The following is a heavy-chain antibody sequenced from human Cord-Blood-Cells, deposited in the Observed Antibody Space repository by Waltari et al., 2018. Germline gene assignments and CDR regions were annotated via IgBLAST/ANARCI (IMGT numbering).Heavy chain of an antibody. Sequence: EVQLVESGGGLIQPGGSLRLSCAASGFTVSSNYMCRVSQAPGKGLEWVSVIYSGGSTYYADSVKGRFTISRDNSKNTLYLQMNSLRAEDTAVYYCAREIGQQLVRGAFDIWGQGTMVTVSS. D-gene: IGHD6-13*01. V-gene: IGHV3-53*01. CDR3: AREIGQQLVRGAFDI. CDR2: IYSGGST. J-gene: IGHJ3*02. CDR1: GFTVSSNY.